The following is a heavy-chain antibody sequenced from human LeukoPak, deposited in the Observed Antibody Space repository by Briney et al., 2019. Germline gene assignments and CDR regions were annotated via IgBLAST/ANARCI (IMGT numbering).Heavy chain of an antibody. CDR2: ISSTGIST. Sequence: GGSLRLSCSTSGFMLTDYDTYWVRQAPGKGLEYVATISSTGISTYYADSVKGRFTISRDNSKNTLYLQMNSLRAEDTAVYYCATPLEPLVRGVTSDYWGQGTLVTVSS. D-gene: IGHD3-10*01. V-gene: IGHV3-64*04. CDR1: GFMLTDYD. CDR3: ATPLEPLVRGVTSDY. J-gene: IGHJ4*02.